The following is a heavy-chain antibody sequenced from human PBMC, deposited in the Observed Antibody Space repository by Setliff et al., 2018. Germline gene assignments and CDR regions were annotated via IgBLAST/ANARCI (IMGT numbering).Heavy chain of an antibody. CDR2: VSVSGDNT. D-gene: IGHD3-3*01. V-gene: IGHV3-23*01. Sequence: GGSLRLSCAASGLAFNSYAISWVRQAPGKGLEWVSTVSVSGDNTYNTDSVKGRFTTSRDNSKNTVSLQMSSLRTEDTAIYFCAGQGPIFGSGLIPGFDQWGQGTMVTVSS. J-gene: IGHJ4*02. CDR1: GLAFNSYA. CDR3: AGQGPIFGSGLIPGFDQ.